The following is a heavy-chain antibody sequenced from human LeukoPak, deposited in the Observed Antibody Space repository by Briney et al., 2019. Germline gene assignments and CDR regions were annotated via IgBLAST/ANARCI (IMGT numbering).Heavy chain of an antibody. CDR3: ARELGNYNFWSGYPHY. CDR1: GYTFIGYY. V-gene: IGHV1-2*02. D-gene: IGHD3-3*01. J-gene: IGHJ4*02. CDR2: INPNSGGT. Sequence: EASVKVSCKASGYTFIGYYMHWVRQAPGQGLEWLGWINPNSGGTSYAPNFQARVTMTRDTSIGTVYMELSRLRSDDTAVYYCARELGNYNFWSGYPHYWGQGTLVTVSS.